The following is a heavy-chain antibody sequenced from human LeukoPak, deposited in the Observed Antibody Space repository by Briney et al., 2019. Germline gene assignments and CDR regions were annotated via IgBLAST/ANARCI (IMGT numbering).Heavy chain of an antibody. CDR2: ISYDGSNK. D-gene: IGHD6-19*01. Sequence: GGSLRLSCAASGFTFSSYGVHWVRQAPGKGLEWVAVISYDGSNKYYADSVKGRFTISRDNSKNTLHLQMNSLRAEDTAVYYCAKDQDSSGWYVDYYYYYGMDVWGQGTTVTVSS. CDR3: AKDQDSSGWYVDYYYYYGMDV. CDR1: GFTFSSYG. V-gene: IGHV3-30*18. J-gene: IGHJ6*02.